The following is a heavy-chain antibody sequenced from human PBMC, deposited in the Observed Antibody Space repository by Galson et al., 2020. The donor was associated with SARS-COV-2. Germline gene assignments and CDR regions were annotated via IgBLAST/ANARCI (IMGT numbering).Heavy chain of an antibody. Sequence: GGSLRLSCSASGFIFSDYAMHWGRQAPGKGLEYVSAISSNGGTSFYADSVNGRFTMSRDNSKNMFYLQMTALRLEDTAFYYCLSYSSTRQNHWGQGTLVTVSS. CDR3: LSYSSTRQNH. CDR1: GFIFSDYA. J-gene: IGHJ5*02. D-gene: IGHD2-2*01. CDR2: ISSNGGTS. V-gene: IGHV3-64D*06.